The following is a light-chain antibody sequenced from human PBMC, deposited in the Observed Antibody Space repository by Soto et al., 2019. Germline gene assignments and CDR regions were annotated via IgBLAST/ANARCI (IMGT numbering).Light chain of an antibody. J-gene: IGLJ1*01. CDR3: SSYTSSTDYV. CDR1: RSDVGGYNY. CDR2: AVT. V-gene: IGLV2-14*01. Sequence: QSVLTQPASVSGSPGQSITISCTGTRSDVGGYNYVSWYQQHPGKGPKLLIYAVTNRPSGVSNRFSGSKSGDTASLTISGLRAEDEADYYCSSYTSSTDYVFGTGTKLTVL.